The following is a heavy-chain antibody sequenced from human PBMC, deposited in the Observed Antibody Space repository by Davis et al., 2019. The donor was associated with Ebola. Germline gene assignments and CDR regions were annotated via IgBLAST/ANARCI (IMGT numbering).Heavy chain of an antibody. Sequence: GESLKISCAASGFTFSSYAMHWVRQASGKGLEWVGRIRSKANSYATAYAASVKGRFTISRDDSKNTAYLQMNSLKTEDTAVYYCTMSGTIDYWGQGTLVTVSS. CDR2: IRSKANSYAT. J-gene: IGHJ4*02. V-gene: IGHV3-73*01. D-gene: IGHD1-26*01. CDR3: TMSGTIDY. CDR1: GFTFSSYA.